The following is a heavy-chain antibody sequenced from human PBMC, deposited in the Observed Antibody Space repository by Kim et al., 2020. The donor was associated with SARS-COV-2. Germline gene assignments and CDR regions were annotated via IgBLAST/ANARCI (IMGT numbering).Heavy chain of an antibody. D-gene: IGHD1-26*01. V-gene: IGHV5-51*01. Sequence: TRYSPSFQGQVTISADKSSSTAYLQWSSLKASDTAMYYCARHSVSGYLDYWGQGTLVTVSS. CDR2: T. J-gene: IGHJ4*02. CDR3: ARHSVSGYLDY.